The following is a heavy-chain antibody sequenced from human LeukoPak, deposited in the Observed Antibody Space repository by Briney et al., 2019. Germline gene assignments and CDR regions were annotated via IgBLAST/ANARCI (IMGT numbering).Heavy chain of an antibody. CDR3: AKDIRTRGYSYGLDY. V-gene: IGHV3-9*03. CDR2: ISWNSGSI. D-gene: IGHD5-18*01. Sequence: GGSLRLSCAASGFTFDDYAMHWVRQAPGKGLEWVSGISWNSGSIGYADSVKGRFTISRDNAKNSLYLQMNSLRAEDMALYYCAKDIRTRGYSYGLDYWGQGTLVTVSS. CDR1: GFTFDDYA. J-gene: IGHJ4*02.